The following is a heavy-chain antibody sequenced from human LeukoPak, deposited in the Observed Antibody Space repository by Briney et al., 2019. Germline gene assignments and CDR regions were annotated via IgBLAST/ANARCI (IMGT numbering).Heavy chain of an antibody. Sequence: SETLSLTCAVYGGSFSGYYWSWIRQPPGKGLEWTGEINHSGSTNYNPSLKSRVTISVDTSKNQFSLKLSSVTAADTAVYYCASFFGGTAGFNWGQGTLVTVSS. J-gene: IGHJ4*02. CDR1: GGSFSGYY. CDR3: ASFFGGTAGFN. CDR2: INHSGST. V-gene: IGHV4-34*01. D-gene: IGHD1-1*01.